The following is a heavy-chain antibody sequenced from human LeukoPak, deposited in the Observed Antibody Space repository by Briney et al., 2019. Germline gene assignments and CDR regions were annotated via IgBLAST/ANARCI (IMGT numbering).Heavy chain of an antibody. D-gene: IGHD1-26*01. CDR3: AKDSWDSYYFDY. V-gene: IGHV3-23*03. J-gene: IGHJ4*02. CDR1: GFTFSSYS. CDR2: IYTGDST. Sequence: GGSLRLSCAASGFTFSSYSMNWVRQAPGKGLEWVSVIYTGDSTYYADSVKGRFTISRDNSKNTLYLQMNILRAEDTAVYYCAKDSWDSYYFDYWGQGTLVTVSS.